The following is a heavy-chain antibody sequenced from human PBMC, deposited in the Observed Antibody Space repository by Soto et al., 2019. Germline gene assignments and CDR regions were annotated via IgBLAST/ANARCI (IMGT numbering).Heavy chain of an antibody. V-gene: IGHV1-18*01. CDR3: AREAPPYCGGDCYSPDY. J-gene: IGHJ4*02. Sequence: ASVKVSCKASGYTFTSYGISLVRQAPGQGLEWMGWISAYNGNTNYAQKLQGRVTMTTDTSTSTAYMELRSLRSDDTAVYYCAREAPPYCGGDCYSPDYWGQGTLVTVSS. CDR1: GYTFTSYG. D-gene: IGHD2-21*02. CDR2: ISAYNGNT.